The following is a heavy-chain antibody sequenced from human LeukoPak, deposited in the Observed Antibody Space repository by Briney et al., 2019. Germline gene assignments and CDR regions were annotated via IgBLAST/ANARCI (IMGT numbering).Heavy chain of an antibody. Sequence: ASVKVSCKASGYTFTSYYMHWVRQAPGQGLEWMGWISAYNGNTNYAQKLQGRVTMTTDTSTSTAYMELRSLRSDDTAVYYCARNKQWLEFDYWGQGTLVTVSS. CDR2: ISAYNGNT. CDR3: ARNKQWLEFDY. V-gene: IGHV1-18*04. CDR1: GYTFTSYY. J-gene: IGHJ4*02. D-gene: IGHD6-19*01.